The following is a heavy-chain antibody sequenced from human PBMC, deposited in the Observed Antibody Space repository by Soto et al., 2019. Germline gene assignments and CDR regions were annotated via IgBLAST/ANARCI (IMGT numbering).Heavy chain of an antibody. CDR2: ISAYNGNT. V-gene: IGHV1-18*01. CDR1: GYTFTSYG. CDR3: ARDRWGSRYNWPELEDY. Sequence: ASVKVSCKASGYTFTSYGISWVRQAPGQGLEWMGWISAYNGNTNYAQKLQGRVTMTTDTSTSTAYMELRSLRSDDTAVYYCARDRWGSRYNWPELEDYWGQGTLVTVSS. D-gene: IGHD1-1*01. J-gene: IGHJ4*02.